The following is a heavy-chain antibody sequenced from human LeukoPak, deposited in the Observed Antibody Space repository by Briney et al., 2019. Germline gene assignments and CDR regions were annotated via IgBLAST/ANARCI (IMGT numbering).Heavy chain of an antibody. V-gene: IGHV3-33*01. Sequence: GGSLRLSCAASGFTFSSYGMHWVRQAPGKGLEWVAVIWYDGSNKYYADSVKGRFTISRDNPKNTLYLQMNNLRAEDTAVYYCARDYYDSSGYYSEYFQHWGQGTLVTVSS. D-gene: IGHD3-22*01. J-gene: IGHJ1*01. CDR2: IWYDGSNK. CDR3: ARDYYDSSGYYSEYFQH. CDR1: GFTFSSYG.